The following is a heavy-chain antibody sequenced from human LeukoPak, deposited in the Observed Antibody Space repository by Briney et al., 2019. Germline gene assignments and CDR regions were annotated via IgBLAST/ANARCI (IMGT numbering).Heavy chain of an antibody. V-gene: IGHV3-23*01. CDR1: GFTFSSFA. CDR2: ISGSGGST. Sequence: GGSLRLSCAASGFTFSSFAMSWVRQAPGKGLEWVSAISGSGGSTYYAASVRGRFTISRDTSRSTLYLQMNSLRAEDAAVYYCAKAPVTSCRGAFCYPFDYWGQGTLVTVSS. CDR3: AKAPVTSCRGAFCYPFDY. D-gene: IGHD2-15*01. J-gene: IGHJ4*02.